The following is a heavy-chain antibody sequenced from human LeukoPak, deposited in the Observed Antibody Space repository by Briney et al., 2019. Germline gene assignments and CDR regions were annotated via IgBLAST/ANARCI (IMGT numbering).Heavy chain of an antibody. D-gene: IGHD1-26*01. CDR1: GFTFSSYA. V-gene: IGHV3-23*01. CDR2: ISGSGGST. Sequence: PGGSLILSCAASGFTFSSYAMSWVRQAPGKGLEWVSTISGSGGSTYYADSMKGRFTISRDNSKNTLYLQMNSLRAEDTAVYYCANSLWDASDYWGQGTLVTVSS. CDR3: ANSLWDASDY. J-gene: IGHJ4*02.